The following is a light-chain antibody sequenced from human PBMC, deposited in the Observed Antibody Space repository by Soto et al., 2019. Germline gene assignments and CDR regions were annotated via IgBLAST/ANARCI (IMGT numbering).Light chain of an antibody. CDR1: QTVRNNY. CDR2: DAS. J-gene: IGKJ1*01. V-gene: IGKV3-20*01. CDR3: QQYGSSGT. Sequence: EVVFTQPPCTLRFPLLHGAPHCFRASQTVRNNYLAWHQQKPGQAPRLLIYDASRRATGIPDRFSGGGSGTDFTLTISRLEPEDFAVYYCQQYGSSGTFGQGTKVDIK.